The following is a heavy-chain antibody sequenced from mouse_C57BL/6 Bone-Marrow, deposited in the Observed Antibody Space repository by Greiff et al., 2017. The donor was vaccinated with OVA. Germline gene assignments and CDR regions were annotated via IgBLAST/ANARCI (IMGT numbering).Heavy chain of an antibody. CDR1: GYTFTDYN. CDR2: INPNNGGT. V-gene: IGHV1-18*01. J-gene: IGHJ3*01. Sequence: VQLKESGPELVKPGASVKIPCKASGYTFTDYNMDWVKQSHGKSLEWIGDINPNNGGTIYNQKFKGKATLTVDKSSSTAYMELRSLTSEDTAVYYCARKGYYDYSFAYWGQGTLVTVSA. D-gene: IGHD2-4*01. CDR3: ARKGYYDYSFAY.